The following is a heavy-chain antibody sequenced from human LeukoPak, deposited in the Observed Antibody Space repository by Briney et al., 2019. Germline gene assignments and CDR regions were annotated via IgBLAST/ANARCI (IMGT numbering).Heavy chain of an antibody. CDR2: ISPGGPT. Sequence: ESLSLTCTVSGGSITSSSYYWGWIRQPPGKGLEWVSGISPGGPTYYADSVKGRFTISRDDSKNTLYLQMNSLRAEDTAVYYCAKARSRNMITFGGVENWFDPWGQGTLVTVSS. V-gene: IGHV3-66*02. D-gene: IGHD3-16*01. CDR3: AKARSRNMITFGGVENWFDP. CDR1: GGSITSSSYY. J-gene: IGHJ5*02.